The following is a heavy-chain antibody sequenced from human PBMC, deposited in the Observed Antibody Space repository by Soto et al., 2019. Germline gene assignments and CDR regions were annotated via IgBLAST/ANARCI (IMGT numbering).Heavy chain of an antibody. V-gene: IGHV3-53*01. Sequence: GGSLRLSCAVSGFTVSTNYMSWVRQAPGKGLEWVSVIYSGDNTYYADSVKGRFTISRDNSKNTLYLQMNSLRAEDTAVYYCARGAAMVLFDYWGQGTLVTVSS. CDR3: ARGAAMVLFDY. J-gene: IGHJ4*02. D-gene: IGHD5-18*01. CDR1: GFTVSTNY. CDR2: IYSGDNT.